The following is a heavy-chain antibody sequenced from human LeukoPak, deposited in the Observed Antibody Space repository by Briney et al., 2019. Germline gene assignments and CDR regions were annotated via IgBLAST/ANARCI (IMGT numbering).Heavy chain of an antibody. D-gene: IGHD6-19*01. CDR3: AKDRYSSGWSPDY. CDR1: GFTFDDYA. J-gene: IGHJ4*02. V-gene: IGHV3-9*03. CDR2: ISWNSGSI. Sequence: GGSLRLSCAASGFTFDDYAMHWVRQAPGKGLEWVSGISWNSGSIGYADSVKGRFTISRDNAKNSLYLQMNSLRAEDMALYYCAKDRYSSGWSPDYWGQGTLVTVSS.